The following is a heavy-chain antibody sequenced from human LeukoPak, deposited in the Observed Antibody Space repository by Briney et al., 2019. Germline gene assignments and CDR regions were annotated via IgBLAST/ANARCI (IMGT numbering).Heavy chain of an antibody. V-gene: IGHV3-74*01. CDR2: IDSDGRGT. CDR3: ARGGQGAIDI. J-gene: IGHJ3*02. CDR1: GFTFRSYW. Sequence: GGSLRLSCAVSGFTFRSYWMHWVRQVPGKGLLWVARIDSDGRGTAYPDSVKGRFTISRDNAKNTLYLQMNSLRAEDTAVYYCARGGQGAIDIWGQGTMVIGSS.